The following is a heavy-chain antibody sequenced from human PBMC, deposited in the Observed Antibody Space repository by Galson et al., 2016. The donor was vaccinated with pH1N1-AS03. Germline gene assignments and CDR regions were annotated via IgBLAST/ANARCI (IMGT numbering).Heavy chain of an antibody. CDR2: IYNSVST. V-gene: IGHV4-31*03. J-gene: IGHJ5*02. D-gene: IGHD5-24*01. CDR1: GDSISIGGYY. Sequence: TLSLTCTVSGDSISIGGYYWSWIRQHPGKGLEWIGYIYNSVSTHYNGTLKSRITLSVDTSKNQFSLKLSSVTAADTAIYYCARGDREVFDPWGQGTLVTVSS. CDR3: ARGDREVFDP.